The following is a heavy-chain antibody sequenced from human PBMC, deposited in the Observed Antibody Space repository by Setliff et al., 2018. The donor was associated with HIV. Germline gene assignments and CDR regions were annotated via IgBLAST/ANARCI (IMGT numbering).Heavy chain of an antibody. V-gene: IGHV4-34*12. Sequence: PSETLSLTCAVYGGSFSGYYWSWIRQPPGKGLKWIGEIIPSGSTNYNPSLKSRVTISVDTSKNQFSLKLSSVTAADTVVYYCARRSGWSLDYWGQGTLVTVSS. CDR1: GGSFSGYY. CDR2: IIPSGST. D-gene: IGHD6-19*01. J-gene: IGHJ4*02. CDR3: ARRSGWSLDY.